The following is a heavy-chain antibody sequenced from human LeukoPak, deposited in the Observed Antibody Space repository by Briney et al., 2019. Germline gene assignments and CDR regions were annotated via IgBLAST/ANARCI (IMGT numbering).Heavy chain of an antibody. V-gene: IGHV1-2*02. J-gene: IGHJ1*01. D-gene: IGHD4-11*01. CDR1: GYTFIGYY. Sequence: GASVKVSCKASGYTFIGYYMHWVRQAPGQGLEWMGWINPNNGATNYAQKFQGRVTMTRDTSISTAYMELSRLTSDDTAVYYCARDEGGYSNYGAGYSQHWGQGTLVTVSS. CDR2: INPNNGAT. CDR3: ARDEGGYSNYGAGYSQH.